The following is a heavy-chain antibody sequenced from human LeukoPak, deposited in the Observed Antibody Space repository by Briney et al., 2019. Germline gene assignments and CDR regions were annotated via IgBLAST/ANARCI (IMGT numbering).Heavy chain of an antibody. CDR1: GGSISSYY. CDR3: ARDKIVVDPIVVNYYYYGMDV. Sequence: SETLSLAGTGSGGSISSYYWGWLRQPPGKGLEWLGYIYYSGSTNYNPSLKSRVTISVDTSKTQFSLKLSSVTAPDTAVYYCARDKIVVDPIVVNYYYYGMDVWGQGTTVTVSS. J-gene: IGHJ6*02. CDR2: IYYSGST. D-gene: IGHD3-22*01. V-gene: IGHV4-59*01.